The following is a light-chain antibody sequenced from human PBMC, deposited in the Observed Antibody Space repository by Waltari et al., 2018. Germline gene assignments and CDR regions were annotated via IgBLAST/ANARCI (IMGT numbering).Light chain of an antibody. J-gene: IGKJ3*01. CDR3: QQYNNWPAVFT. Sequence: EIVMTQSPATVSVSPGERAPLPCRASPTVSSNLAWYQQIPGQAPRLLIYAASTRATGVPARFSGSGSGTEFTLTISSLQSEDFAVYYCQQYNNWPAVFTFGPGTKVDIK. CDR1: PTVSSN. V-gene: IGKV3-15*01. CDR2: AAS.